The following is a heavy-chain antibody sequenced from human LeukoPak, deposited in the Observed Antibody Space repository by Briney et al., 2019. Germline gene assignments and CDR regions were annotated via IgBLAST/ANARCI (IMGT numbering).Heavy chain of an antibody. D-gene: IGHD6-19*01. CDR2: IYYSGST. J-gene: IGHJ4*02. CDR1: GGSISSSSYY. V-gene: IGHV4-39*07. Sequence: SETLSLTCTVSGGSISSSSYYWGWIRQPPGEGLEWIGSIYYSGSTYYNPSLKSRVTISVDTSKNQFSLKLSSVTAADTAVYYCAKGRDDSSGWYFFYWGQGTLVTVSS. CDR3: AKGRDDSSGWYFFY.